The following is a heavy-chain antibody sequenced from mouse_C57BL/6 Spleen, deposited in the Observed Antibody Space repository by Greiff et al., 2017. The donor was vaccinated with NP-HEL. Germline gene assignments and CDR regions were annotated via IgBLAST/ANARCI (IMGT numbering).Heavy chain of an antibody. CDR1: GYTFTDYE. V-gene: IGHV1-15*01. Sequence: QVQLQQSGAELVRPGASVTLSCKASGYTFTDYEMHWVKQTPVHGLEWIGAIYPETGGTAYNQKFKGKAILTADKSSSTAYIELRSLTSEDSAVDYCRRRSYGYYAMDYWGQGTSVTVSS. D-gene: IGHD1-1*01. J-gene: IGHJ4*01. CDR3: RRRSYGYYAMDY. CDR2: IYPETGGT.